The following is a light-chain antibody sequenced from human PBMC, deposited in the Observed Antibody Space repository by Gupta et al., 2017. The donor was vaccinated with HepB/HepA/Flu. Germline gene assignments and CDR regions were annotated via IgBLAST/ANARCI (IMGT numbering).Light chain of an antibody. Sequence: QAGLTQPPSVSKGLGQTATLTCTGNRNNVFYQGAAWLQQHPGHPPKLLSYRNNDRPSGISERVSESRSGDPDTPTINGLQPEDEADYYCSAWDSRLSAGVFGGGTKLTVL. CDR3: SAWDSRLSAGV. V-gene: IGLV10-54*01. CDR2: RNN. J-gene: IGLJ3*02. CDR1: RNNVFYQG.